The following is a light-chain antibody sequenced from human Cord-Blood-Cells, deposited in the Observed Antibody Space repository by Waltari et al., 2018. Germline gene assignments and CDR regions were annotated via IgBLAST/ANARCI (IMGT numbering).Light chain of an antibody. V-gene: IGLV2-23*01. J-gene: IGLJ1*01. CDR3: CSYAGYV. Sequence: QSALTQPASVSGSPGQSIPISCTGTSSDVGSYNLVSWYQQHPGKAPKLMIYEGSKRPSGVSNRFSGSKSGNTASLTISGRQAEDEADYYCCSYAGYVFGTGTKVTVL. CDR1: SSDVGSYNL. CDR2: EGS.